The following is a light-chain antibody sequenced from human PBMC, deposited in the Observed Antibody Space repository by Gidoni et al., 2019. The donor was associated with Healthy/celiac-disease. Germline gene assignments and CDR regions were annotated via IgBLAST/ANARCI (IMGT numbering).Light chain of an antibody. Sequence: DIQMTQSPSSLSASVGDRVTITSRASHSISSYLNLYQQKPGKDPKLLIYAASSLQSGVPSRFSGSGSGTDFTLTIISLQPEDFATYYCQQSYSTPPTFGQGTKLEIK. J-gene: IGKJ2*01. CDR3: QQSYSTPPT. CDR2: AAS. V-gene: IGKV1-39*01. CDR1: HSISSY.